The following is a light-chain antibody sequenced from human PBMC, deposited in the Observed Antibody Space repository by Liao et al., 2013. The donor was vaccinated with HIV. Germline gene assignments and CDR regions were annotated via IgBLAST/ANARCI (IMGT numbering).Light chain of an antibody. V-gene: IGLV3-25*02. CDR3: QLWDSDSDHVV. CDR2: KDS. Sequence: SYELTQPPSVSVSPGQTARITCSGDALPKQYAYWYQQKPGQAPVLVIYKDSERPSGIPERFSGSNSGNTATLTISGTQAMDEADYYCQLWDSDSDHVVFGGGTKLTVL. CDR1: ALPKQY. J-gene: IGLJ2*01.